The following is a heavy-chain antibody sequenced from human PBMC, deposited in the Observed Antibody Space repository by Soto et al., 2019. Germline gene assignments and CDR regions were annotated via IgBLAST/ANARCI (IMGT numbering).Heavy chain of an antibody. Sequence: QVQLVESGGGVVQPGRSLRLSCAASGFTFSAFGMHWVRQAPGKGLEWVAVISNDGNSEHYADSVKDRFTISRDNSKSSFYLQMNRLRVAHTAVYYCAKTITTVGVSSTGRGALVDHWGQGILVSVSS. V-gene: IGHV3-30*18. D-gene: IGHD3-3*01. CDR3: AKTITTVGVSSTGRGALVDH. J-gene: IGHJ4*02. CDR1: GFTFSAFG. CDR2: ISNDGNSE.